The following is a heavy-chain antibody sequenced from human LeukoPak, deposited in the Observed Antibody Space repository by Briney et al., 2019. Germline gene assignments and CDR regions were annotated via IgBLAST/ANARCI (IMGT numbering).Heavy chain of an antibody. J-gene: IGHJ4*02. V-gene: IGHV3-23*01. CDR2: ISGSGGST. D-gene: IGHD4-17*01. CDR3: AKDGTTVTTFDY. Sequence: GGSLRLSCASSGFTFSSYAMSWVRQAPGKRLEWVSAISGSGGSTYYADSVKGRFTISRDNSKNTLYLQMNILRAEDTAVYYGAKDGTTVTTFDYWGQGTLVTVSS. CDR1: GFTFSSYA.